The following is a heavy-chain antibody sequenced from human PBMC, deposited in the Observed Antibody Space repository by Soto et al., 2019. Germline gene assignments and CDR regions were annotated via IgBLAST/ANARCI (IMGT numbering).Heavy chain of an antibody. CDR3: ARALRYYSWFDP. CDR2: FSPEDGDT. J-gene: IGHJ5*02. V-gene: IGHV1-24*01. Sequence: ASVKVSCKVSGYTLTELSMHRVRQAPGRGLEWMGGFSPEDGDTNYAQKFQGRVTTTTDTSTSTAYMELRSLRSDDTAVYYCARALRYYSWFDPWGQGTLVTVSS. D-gene: IGHD3-9*01. CDR1: GYTLTELS.